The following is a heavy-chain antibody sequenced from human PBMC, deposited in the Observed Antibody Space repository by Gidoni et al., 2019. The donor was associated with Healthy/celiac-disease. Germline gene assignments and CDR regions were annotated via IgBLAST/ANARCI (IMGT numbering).Heavy chain of an antibody. V-gene: IGHV5-51*01. CDR2: IYPGDSDT. J-gene: IGHJ4*02. CDR1: GYSFTSYW. CDR3: ARLHYYDSSGSLFDY. D-gene: IGHD3-22*01. Sequence: DVQLVQSGAEGKKPGESRKISCKGSGYSFTSYWIGWVRQMPGKGLEWMGFIYPGDSDTRYSPSFQDQVTISADKSISTAYLQWSSLKASDTAMYYCARLHYYDSSGSLFDYWGQGTLVTVSS.